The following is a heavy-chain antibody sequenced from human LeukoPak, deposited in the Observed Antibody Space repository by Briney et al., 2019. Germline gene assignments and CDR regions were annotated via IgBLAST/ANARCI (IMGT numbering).Heavy chain of an antibody. J-gene: IGHJ5*02. CDR1: GYTFSSYG. D-gene: IGHD3-9*01. V-gene: IGHV1-18*01. CDR2: ISTYNGDT. Sequence: ASVKVSCKTSGYTFSSYGINWVRQAPGQGLEWMGWISTYNGDTHYAQKLQGRVTITTDTSTSTAYMELRSLTSDDTAVSYCVRGILSDDTLTGPWGQGTLVTVSS. CDR3: VRGILSDDTLTGP.